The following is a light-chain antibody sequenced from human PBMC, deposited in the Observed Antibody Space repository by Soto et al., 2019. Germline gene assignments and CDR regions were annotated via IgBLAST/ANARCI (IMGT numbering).Light chain of an antibody. CDR1: QGLSSA. Sequence: AIQLTQSPSSLSASVGERVTISCRASQGLSSALVWYQQKPGKPPKLLIYDASTLENEVTARFSGSGSGTDFTLTISRLQPEDVGIYYCQQFIDYPLTFGGGTTVDI. V-gene: IGKV1D-13*01. CDR3: QQFIDYPLT. J-gene: IGKJ4*01. CDR2: DAS.